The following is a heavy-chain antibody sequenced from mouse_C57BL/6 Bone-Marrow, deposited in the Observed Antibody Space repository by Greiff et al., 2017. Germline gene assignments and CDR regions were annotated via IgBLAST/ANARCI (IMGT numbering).Heavy chain of an antibody. D-gene: IGHD1-1*01. CDR2: IHPNSGST. CDR3: ARRRITTVVASMDY. CDR1: GYTFTSYW. J-gene: IGHJ4*01. V-gene: IGHV1-64*01. Sequence: QVQLKQPGAELVKPGASVKLSCKASGYTFTSYWMHWVKQRPGQGLEWIGMIHPNSGSTNYNEKFKSKATLTVDKSSSTAYMQLSSLTSEDSAVYYCARRRITTVVASMDYWGQGTSVTVSS.